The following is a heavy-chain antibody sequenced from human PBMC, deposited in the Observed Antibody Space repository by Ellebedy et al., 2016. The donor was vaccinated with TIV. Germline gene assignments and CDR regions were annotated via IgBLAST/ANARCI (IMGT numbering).Heavy chain of an antibody. V-gene: IGHV3-30*03. J-gene: IGHJ4*02. CDR3: VSERGRGLIPSTMSLGDF. Sequence: GESLKLSCVGSGIFFRGRGMHWVRQAPGKGLEWVAVMSYDGGSKYYADSVKGRFTISRDFPKHTVYLQMNSLRADDTAVYYCVSERGRGLIPSTMSLGDFWGRGTLVTVSS. CDR2: MSYDGGSK. CDR1: GIFFRGRG. D-gene: IGHD3-10*02.